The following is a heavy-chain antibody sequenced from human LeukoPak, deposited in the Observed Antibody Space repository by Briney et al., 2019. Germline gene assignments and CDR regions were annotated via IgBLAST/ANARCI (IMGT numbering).Heavy chain of an antibody. D-gene: IGHD3-22*01. V-gene: IGHV1-8*01. CDR3: ARANYDSSGYYLYFDY. CDR2: MNPNSGNT. Sequence: GASVKVSCKASGYTFTSYDINWVRQATGQGLEWMGWMNPNSGNTGYAQKFQGRVTMTRNTSISTAYMELSSLRSEDMAVYYCARANYDSSGYYLYFDYWGQGTLVTVSS. J-gene: IGHJ4*02. CDR1: GYTFTSYD.